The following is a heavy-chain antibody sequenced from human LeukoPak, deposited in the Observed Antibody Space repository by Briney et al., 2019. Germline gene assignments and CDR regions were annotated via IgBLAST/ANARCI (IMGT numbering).Heavy chain of an antibody. CDR3: ARSTTYYYDSSGYTYFDY. D-gene: IGHD3-22*01. CDR2: VNHSGST. V-gene: IGHV4-34*01. J-gene: IGHJ4*02. Sequence: SETLSLTCAVYGGSLSGYYWSWIRQPPGKGLEWIGEVNHSGSTNYNPSLKSRVTISVDKSKNQFSLKLSSVTAADTAVYYCARSTTYYYDSSGYTYFDYWGQGTLVTVSS. CDR1: GGSLSGYY.